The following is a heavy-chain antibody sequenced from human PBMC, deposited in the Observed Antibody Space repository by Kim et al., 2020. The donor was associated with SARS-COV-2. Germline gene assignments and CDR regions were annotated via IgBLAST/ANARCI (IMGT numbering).Heavy chain of an antibody. CDR2: GGST. D-gene: IGHD2-15*01. Sequence: GGSTYYADSVKRRFTISRDNSKNTLYLQMNSLRAEDTAVYYCARRLAASFWGQGTLVTVSS. CDR3: ARRLAASF. V-gene: IGHV3-53*01. J-gene: IGHJ4*02.